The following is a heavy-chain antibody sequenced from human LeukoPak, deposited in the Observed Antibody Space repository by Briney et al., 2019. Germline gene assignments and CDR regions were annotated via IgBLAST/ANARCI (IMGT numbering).Heavy chain of an antibody. CDR3: AKTGDSSGYYYVWGFSEYYYYYYMDV. CDR2: ISGSGGST. CDR1: GFTFSSYG. D-gene: IGHD3-22*01. Sequence: LSGGSLRLSCAASGFTFSSYGMSWVRQAPGKGLEWVSAISGSGGSTYYADSVEGRFTISRDNSKNTLYLQMNSLRAEDTAVYYCAKTGDSSGYYYVWGFSEYYYYYYMDVWGKGTTVTISS. V-gene: IGHV3-23*01. J-gene: IGHJ6*03.